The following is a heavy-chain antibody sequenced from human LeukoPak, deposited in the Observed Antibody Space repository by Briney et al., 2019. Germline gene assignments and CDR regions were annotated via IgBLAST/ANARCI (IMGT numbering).Heavy chain of an antibody. CDR2: IRSTGDT. V-gene: IGHV3-48*01. J-gene: IGHJ5*02. CDR1: GFIFSQYS. Sequence: GGSLRLSCAASGFIFSQYSINWVRQAPGKGREWVSHIRSTGDTFYADSVKGRFTISRDNARNSLYLQMNSLRAEDTAMYYCARDAGNSGYGCDLWGQGTLVTVSS. D-gene: IGHD5-12*01. CDR3: ARDAGNSGYGCDL.